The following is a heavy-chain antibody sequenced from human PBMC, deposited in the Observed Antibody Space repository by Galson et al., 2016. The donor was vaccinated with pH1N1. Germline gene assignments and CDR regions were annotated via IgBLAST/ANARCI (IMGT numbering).Heavy chain of an antibody. Sequence: SVKVSCKASRDTFINYAFSWVRQAPGKGLEWMGGIIPILGAPNYAQNFQGRVTISTDKSTTTAYMELTGLTSGETAIYYCARMSSGYNTIDSWGQGTLITVSS. V-gene: IGHV1-69*10. CDR3: ARMSSGYNTIDS. J-gene: IGHJ4*02. D-gene: IGHD6-25*01. CDR1: RDTFINYA. CDR2: IIPILGAP.